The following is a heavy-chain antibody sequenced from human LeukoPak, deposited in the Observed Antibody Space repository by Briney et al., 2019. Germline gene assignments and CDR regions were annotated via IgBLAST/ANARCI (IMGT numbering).Heavy chain of an antibody. Sequence: GGSLRLSCAASGFTFSSYEMNWVRQAPGKGLEWVSYMSSSGTEIYYADSVKGRFTISRDNAKNSLYLQMNSLRVEDTGVYYCARALDLQHWGQGTLVTVSS. CDR3: ARALDLQH. V-gene: IGHV3-48*03. CDR2: MSSSGTEI. CDR1: GFTFSSYE. J-gene: IGHJ1*01.